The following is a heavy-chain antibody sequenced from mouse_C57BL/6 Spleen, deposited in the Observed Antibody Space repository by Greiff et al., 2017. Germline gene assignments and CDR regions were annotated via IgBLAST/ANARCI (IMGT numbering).Heavy chain of an antibody. V-gene: IGHV1-53*01. CDR1: GYTFTSYW. Sequence: QVQLQQPGTELVKPGASVKLSCKASGYTFTSYWMHWVKQRPGQGLEWIGNINPSNGGTNYNEKFKSKATLTVDKSSSTAYMQLISLTSEDSAVYYGARDYYYGSSHWYFDVWGTGTTVTVSS. D-gene: IGHD1-1*01. CDR3: ARDYYYGSSHWYFDV. CDR2: INPSNGGT. J-gene: IGHJ1*03.